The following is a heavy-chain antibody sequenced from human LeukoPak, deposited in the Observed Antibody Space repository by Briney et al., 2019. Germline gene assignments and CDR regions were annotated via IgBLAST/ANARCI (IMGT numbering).Heavy chain of an antibody. V-gene: IGHV1-18*01. Sequence: ASVKVSCKASGYTLTSYGISWVRQAPGQGLEWMGWISGYNGNTNYEQKVQGRVTMTTDTSTSTAYMELRSLRSDDTAVYYCARGSPYYYDSSGLDYWGQGTLVTVSS. D-gene: IGHD3-22*01. CDR3: ARGSPYYYDSSGLDY. CDR1: GYTLTSYG. CDR2: ISGYNGNT. J-gene: IGHJ4*02.